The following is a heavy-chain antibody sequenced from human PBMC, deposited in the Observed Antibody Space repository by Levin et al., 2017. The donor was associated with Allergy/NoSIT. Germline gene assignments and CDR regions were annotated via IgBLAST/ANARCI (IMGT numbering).Heavy chain of an antibody. V-gene: IGHV3-30*18. D-gene: IGHD3-16*02. Sequence: GESLKISCAASGFTFGSYGMHWVRQAPGKGLEWVAIISYDGSDKYYADSVKGRFTISRDNSKNTLYLQMNSLRAEDTAVFYCAKDLYVWGSYRYSGLDYWGQGTLVTVSS. CDR2: ISYDGSDK. J-gene: IGHJ4*02. CDR1: GFTFGSYG. CDR3: AKDLYVWGSYRYSGLDY.